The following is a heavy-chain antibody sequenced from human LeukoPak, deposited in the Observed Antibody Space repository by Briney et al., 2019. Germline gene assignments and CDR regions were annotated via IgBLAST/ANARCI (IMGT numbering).Heavy chain of an antibody. D-gene: IGHD1-1*01. Sequence: SVKVSCKASGGTFSSYAISWVRQAPGQGLEWIGGIIPIFGTANYAQKFQGRVTITTDESTSTAYMELSSLRSEDTAVYYCCREVGTHDAFDIWGQGTMVTVSS. CDR1: GGTFSSYA. CDR2: IIPIFGTA. V-gene: IGHV1-69*05. CDR3: CREVGTHDAFDI. J-gene: IGHJ3*02.